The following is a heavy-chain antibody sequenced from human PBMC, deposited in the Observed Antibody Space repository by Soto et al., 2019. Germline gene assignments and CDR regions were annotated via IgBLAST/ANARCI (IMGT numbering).Heavy chain of an antibody. V-gene: IGHV4-31*03. D-gene: IGHD2-15*01. CDR2: IYYSGST. Sequence: SETLSLTCTVSGGSISSGGYYWSWIRQHPGKGLEWIGYIYYSGSTYYNPSLKSRVTISVDTSKSQFSLNLSFVTAADTSVYYCATMGTPATGLYFFDYWGQGSLVTVSS. CDR1: GGSISSGGYY. CDR3: ATMGTPATGLYFFDY. J-gene: IGHJ4*02.